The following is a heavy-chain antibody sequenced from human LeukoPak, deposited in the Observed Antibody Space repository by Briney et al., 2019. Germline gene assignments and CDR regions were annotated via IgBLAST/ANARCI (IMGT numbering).Heavy chain of an antibody. CDR1: GYTFTSYY. J-gene: IGHJ4*02. CDR2: ITPSVGST. D-gene: IGHD3-3*01. V-gene: IGHV1-46*01. CDR3: ARDDLYDFWSGYLLDY. Sequence: GASVKVSCKASGYTFTSYYMHWVRQAPGQGLEWMGIITPSVGSTSYAQKFQGRVTMTRDMSTSTVYMELSSLRSEDTAVYYCARDDLYDFWSGYLLDYWGQGTLVTVSS.